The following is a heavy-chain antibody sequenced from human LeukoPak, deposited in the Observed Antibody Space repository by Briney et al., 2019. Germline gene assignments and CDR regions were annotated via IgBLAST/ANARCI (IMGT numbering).Heavy chain of an antibody. CDR2: IYYSGST. Sequence: SETLSLTCTVSGGSISSSSYYWGWIRQPPGKGLEWIGYIYYSGSTNYNPSLKSRVTISVDTSKNQFSLKLSSVTAADTAVYYCARHVPPWYANSAFDYWGQGTLVTVSS. V-gene: IGHV4-61*05. CDR1: GGSISSSSYY. J-gene: IGHJ4*02. D-gene: IGHD6-13*01. CDR3: ARHVPPWYANSAFDY.